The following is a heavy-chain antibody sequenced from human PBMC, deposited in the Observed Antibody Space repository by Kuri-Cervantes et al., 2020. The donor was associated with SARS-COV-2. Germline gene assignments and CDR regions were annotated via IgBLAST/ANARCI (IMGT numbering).Heavy chain of an antibody. Sequence: GGSLRLSCAASGFTFSSYAMSWVRQAPGKGLERVGRIKSKTDGGTTDYAAPVKGRFTISRDDSKNTLYLQMNSLRAEDTAVYYCARENYGDYLAYWGQGTLVTVSS. CDR3: ARENYGDYLAY. D-gene: IGHD4-17*01. J-gene: IGHJ4*02. V-gene: IGHV3-15*01. CDR2: IKSKTDGGTT. CDR1: GFTFSSYA.